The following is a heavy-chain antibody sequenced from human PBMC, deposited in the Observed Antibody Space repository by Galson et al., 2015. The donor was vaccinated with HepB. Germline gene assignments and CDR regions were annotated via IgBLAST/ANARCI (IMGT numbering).Heavy chain of an antibody. V-gene: IGHV3-21*01. D-gene: IGHD2-2*01. CDR3: ARGLAVPGDWFDP. CDR2: ISSSSTYI. Sequence: SLRLSCAASGFSFSSSSMNWVRQAPGKGLEWVSSISSSSTYIDYADSVKGRFTISRDNAKNSLNLQMNSLRAEDTAVYYCARGLAVPGDWFDPWGQGTLVTVSS. J-gene: IGHJ5*02. CDR1: GFSFSSSS.